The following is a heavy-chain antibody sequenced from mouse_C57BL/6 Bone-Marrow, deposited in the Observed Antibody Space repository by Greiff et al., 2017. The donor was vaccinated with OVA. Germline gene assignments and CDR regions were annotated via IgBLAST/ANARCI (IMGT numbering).Heavy chain of an antibody. V-gene: IGHV1-50*01. J-gene: IGHJ3*01. Sequence: QVQLQQPGAELVKPGASVKLSCKASGYTFTSYWMKWVKQRTGQGLEWIGEIDPSNSNTNYNQKFKGKATLTVDTSSSTAYLQLSSLTSEDSAVYYCASIITTVVAPGWFAYWGQGTLVTVSA. CDR1: GYTFTSYW. CDR2: IDPSNSNT. CDR3: ASIITTVVAPGWFAY. D-gene: IGHD1-1*01.